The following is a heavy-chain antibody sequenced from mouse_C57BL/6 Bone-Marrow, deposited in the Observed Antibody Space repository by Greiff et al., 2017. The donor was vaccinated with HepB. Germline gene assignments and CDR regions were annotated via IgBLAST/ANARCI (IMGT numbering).Heavy chain of an antibody. CDR1: GFTFSSYG. CDR3: AKPPRFDY. J-gene: IGHJ2*01. CDR2: ISSGGSYT. V-gene: IGHV5-6*01. Sequence: EVKLVESGGDLVKPGGSLKLSCAASGFTFSSYGMSWVRQTPDKRLEWVATISSGGSYTYYPDSVKGRFTISRDNAKNTLYLQMSSLKSEDTSVYYCAKPPRFDYWGQGTTLTVSS.